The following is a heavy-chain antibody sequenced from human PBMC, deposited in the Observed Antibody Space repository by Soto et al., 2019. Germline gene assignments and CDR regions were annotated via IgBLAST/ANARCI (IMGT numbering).Heavy chain of an antibody. J-gene: IGHJ6*02. CDR1: GGSLRRGGYY. D-gene: IGHD3-3*01. CDR3: AFTLGVANYYYYYGMDV. CDR2: IYYGGST. V-gene: IGHV4-31*03. Sequence: PSETLALTCTFSGGSLRRGGYYWSWIRQHPGKGLQWIGYIYYGGSTYYNPSLKSRVTISVDTSKNQFSLKLTSVTAADTAVYYCAFTLGVANYYYYYGMDVWGQGTTVTVSS.